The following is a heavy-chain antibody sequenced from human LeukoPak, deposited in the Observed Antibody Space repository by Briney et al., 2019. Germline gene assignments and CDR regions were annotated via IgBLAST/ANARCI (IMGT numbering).Heavy chain of an antibody. Sequence: GASVKVSCKTSGYTFTSYGISWVRQAPGQGLEWMGWISAYNGNTHSAQKLQGRVTMTTDTSTSTAYMELRSLRSNDTAVYYCARGFPPRRQYDSSGYYSYYFDYWGQGTLVTVSS. V-gene: IGHV1-18*01. CDR1: GYTFTSYG. J-gene: IGHJ4*02. D-gene: IGHD3-22*01. CDR3: ARGFPPRRQYDSSGYYSYYFDY. CDR2: ISAYNGNT.